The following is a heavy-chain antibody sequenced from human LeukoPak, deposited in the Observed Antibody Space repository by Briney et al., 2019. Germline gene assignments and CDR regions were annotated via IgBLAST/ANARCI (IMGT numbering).Heavy chain of an antibody. CDR1: GFTFSSYN. V-gene: IGHV3-30-3*01. J-gene: IGHJ5*02. CDR3: ARLVT. Sequence: GGSLRLSCAASGFTFSSYNMNWVRQAPGKGLEWVAVISYDGSNKYYADSVKGRFTISRDNSKNTLYLQMNSLRAEDTAVYYCARLVTWGQGTLVTVSS. D-gene: IGHD3-10*01. CDR2: ISYDGSNK.